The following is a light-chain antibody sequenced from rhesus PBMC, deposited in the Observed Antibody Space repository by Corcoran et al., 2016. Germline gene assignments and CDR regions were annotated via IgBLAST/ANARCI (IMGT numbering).Light chain of an antibody. V-gene: IGKV1S8*01. J-gene: IGKJ4*01. Sequence: DIQMTQSPSALSASVGDRVTISCRASQNIHSILAWYQQKPGKAPKLLIYAASRLQTGTPSRPSGRGSGTDFTLTNSSLQPEDSASYYCRHLYDRPLDFGGGAKVEL. CDR3: RHLYDRPLD. CDR2: AAS. CDR1: QNIHSI.